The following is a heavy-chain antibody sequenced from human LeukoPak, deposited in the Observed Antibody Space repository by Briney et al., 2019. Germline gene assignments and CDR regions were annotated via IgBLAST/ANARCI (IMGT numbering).Heavy chain of an antibody. CDR2: IYYSGST. CDR3: ARDLRYCSGGSCYSGAGCDY. J-gene: IGHJ4*02. D-gene: IGHD2-15*01. Sequence: SETLSLTCTVSGGSISSYYWSWIRPPPGKGLEWIGYIYYSGSTNYNPSLKSRVTISVDTSKNQFSLKLSSVTAADTAVYYCARDLRYCSGGSCYSGAGCDYWGQGTLVTVSS. CDR1: GGSISSYY. V-gene: IGHV4-59*01.